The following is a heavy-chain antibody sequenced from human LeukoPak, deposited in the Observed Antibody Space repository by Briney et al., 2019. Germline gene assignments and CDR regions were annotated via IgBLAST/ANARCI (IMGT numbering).Heavy chain of an antibody. D-gene: IGHD3-10*01. V-gene: IGHV1-8*01. CDR3: ARVAEGYYYGSGSYRPYYYYYMDV. Sequence: ASVKVSCKASGYTFTSYDIKWVRQATGQGLEWMGWMNPNSGNTGYAQKFQGRVTMTRNTSISTAYMELSSLRSEDTAVYYCARVAEGYYYGSGSYRPYYYYYMDVWGKGTTVTVSS. J-gene: IGHJ6*03. CDR1: GYTFTSYD. CDR2: MNPNSGNT.